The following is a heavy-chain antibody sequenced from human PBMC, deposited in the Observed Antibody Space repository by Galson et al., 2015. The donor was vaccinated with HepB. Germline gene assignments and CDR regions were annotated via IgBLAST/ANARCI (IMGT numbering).Heavy chain of an antibody. J-gene: IGHJ4*02. Sequence: SLRLSCAASGFTFTSYSMNWVRQAPGKGLGWISYISSSSSTIYYADSVKGRFTISRDNAKISLYLQMNSLRAEDTAVYYCARDRYGDYEFDYWGQGTLVTVSS. CDR1: GFTFTSYS. D-gene: IGHD4-17*01. V-gene: IGHV3-48*01. CDR3: ARDRYGDYEFDY. CDR2: ISSSSSTI.